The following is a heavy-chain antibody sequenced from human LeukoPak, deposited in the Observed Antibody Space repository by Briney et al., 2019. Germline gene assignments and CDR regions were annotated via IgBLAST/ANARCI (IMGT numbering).Heavy chain of an antibody. CDR3: ARGTPHYYGSGSYYIRRFDP. CDR1: GGSITQTNY. V-gene: IGHV4-4*02. J-gene: IGHJ5*02. Sequence: PSGTLSLTCGVSGGSITQTNYWTWVRQPPGKGLEWIGEVNLRGSTNYNPSLMGRVAISVDKSENHVSLQLTSVTAADTAVYYCARGTPHYYGSGSYYIRRFDPWGQGTLVTVSS. D-gene: IGHD3-10*01. CDR2: VNLRGST.